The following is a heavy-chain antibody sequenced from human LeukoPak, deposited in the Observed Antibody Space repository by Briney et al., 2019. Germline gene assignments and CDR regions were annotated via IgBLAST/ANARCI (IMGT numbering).Heavy chain of an antibody. CDR3: AKDDLVTMVRRKYIGAFDI. V-gene: IGHV3-30*02. D-gene: IGHD3-10*01. CDR2: IRYDGSSK. J-gene: IGHJ3*02. CDR1: GFTFSSYG. Sequence: PGGSLRLSCAASGFTFSSYGMHWVRQAPGKGLEWVAFIRYDGSSKYYADSVKGRFTISRDNSKNTLYLQMNSLRAEDTAVYYCAKDDLVTMVRRKYIGAFDIWGQGTMVTVSS.